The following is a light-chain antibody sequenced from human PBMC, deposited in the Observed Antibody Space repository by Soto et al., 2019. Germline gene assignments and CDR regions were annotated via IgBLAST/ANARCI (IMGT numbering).Light chain of an antibody. CDR2: GAS. V-gene: IGKV3-15*01. Sequence: EIVMTQSPATLSVSPGERATLSCRASQSVSSNLAWYQQKPGQAPRLLIYGASTRATGIPARCSGSGSGTEFTLTISSLQSEDFAVYYCQQYNNWPFPSWTFGQGTKVEIK. CDR3: QQYNNWPFPSWT. CDR1: QSVSSN. J-gene: IGKJ1*01.